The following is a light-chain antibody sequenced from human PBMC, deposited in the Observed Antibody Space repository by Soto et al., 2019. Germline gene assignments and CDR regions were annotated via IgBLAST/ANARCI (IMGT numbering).Light chain of an antibody. V-gene: IGKV1-8*01. CDR2: AAS. Sequence: AIRMTQSPSSFSAPTGDRVTITCRASQGISSYLAWYQQKPGKAPKLLIYAASTLQSGVPSRFSGSGSWTDFALTISFLHSKDFATYDCQQYYSYRPMYNFGQGTKLEIK. CDR3: QQYYSYRPMYN. J-gene: IGKJ2*01. CDR1: QGISSY.